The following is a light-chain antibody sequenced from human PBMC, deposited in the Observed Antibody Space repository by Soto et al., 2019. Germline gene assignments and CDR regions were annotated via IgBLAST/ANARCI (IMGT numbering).Light chain of an antibody. CDR2: YDS. CDR1: NIGSKS. CDR3: QVWDSSREVI. Sequence: SYELTQPPSVSVAPGKTARITCGGNNIGSKSVHWYQQKPGQAPVLVIYYDSDRPSGIPERFSGSNSGNTATLTISRVEAGDEADYYCQVWDSSREVIFGGGTKVTVL. V-gene: IGLV3-21*04. J-gene: IGLJ2*01.